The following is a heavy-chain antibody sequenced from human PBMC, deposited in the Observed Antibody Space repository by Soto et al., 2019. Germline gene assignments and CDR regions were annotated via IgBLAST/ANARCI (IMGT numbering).Heavy chain of an antibody. CDR3: ARDVPYYYDSSGYHYFDY. CDR2: IWYDGSNK. D-gene: IGHD3-22*01. V-gene: IGHV3-33*01. J-gene: IGHJ4*02. Sequence: QVQLVESGGGVVQPGRSLRLSCAASGFTFSSYGMHWVRQAPGKGLEWVAVIWYDGSNKYYEDSVKGRFTISRDNSKNTLYLQMNSLRAEDTAVYYCARDVPYYYDSSGYHYFDYWGQGTLVTVSS. CDR1: GFTFSSYG.